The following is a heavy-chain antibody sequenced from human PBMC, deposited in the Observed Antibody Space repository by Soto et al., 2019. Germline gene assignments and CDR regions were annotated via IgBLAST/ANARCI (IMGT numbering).Heavy chain of an antibody. Sequence: ASVKVSCKASGYTFTSYGISWVRQAPGQGLEWMGWISAYNGNTNYAQKLQGRVTMTTDTSTSTAYMELRSLRSEDPAVYYRARAQYYDYVWGSYRPPRPSYYFDYWGQGTLVTVSS. D-gene: IGHD3-16*02. CDR1: GYTFTSYG. V-gene: IGHV1-18*04. CDR2: ISAYNGNT. CDR3: ARAQYYDYVWGSYRPPRPSYYFDY. J-gene: IGHJ4*02.